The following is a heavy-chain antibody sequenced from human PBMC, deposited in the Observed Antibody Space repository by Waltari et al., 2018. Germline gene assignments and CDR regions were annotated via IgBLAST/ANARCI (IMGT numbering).Heavy chain of an antibody. D-gene: IGHD6-13*01. J-gene: IGHJ6*02. Sequence: SGASVKVSCKVSGYTLTELSMHWVRQAPGKGLEWMGGFDPEDGEKIYAQKFQGRVTMTEDTSTDTAYMELSSLRSEDTAVYYCATARPAAVYYYYGMDVWGQGTTVTVSS. CDR1: GYTLTELS. CDR3: ATARPAAVYYYYGMDV. CDR2: FDPEDGEK. V-gene: IGHV1-24*01.